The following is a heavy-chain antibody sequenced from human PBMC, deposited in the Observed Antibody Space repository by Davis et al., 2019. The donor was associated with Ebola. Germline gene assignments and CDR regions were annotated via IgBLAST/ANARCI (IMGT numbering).Heavy chain of an antibody. CDR3: AKDLSIQLWFPFDY. CDR1: GFTFSSYA. D-gene: IGHD5-18*01. J-gene: IGHJ4*02. CDR2: ISGSGGST. V-gene: IGHV3-23*01. Sequence: GESLKISCAASGFTFSSYAMSWVRQAPGKGLEWVSAISGSGGSTYYADSVKGRFTISRDNSKNTLYLQMNSLRAEDTAVYYCAKDLSIQLWFPFDYWGQGTLVTVSS.